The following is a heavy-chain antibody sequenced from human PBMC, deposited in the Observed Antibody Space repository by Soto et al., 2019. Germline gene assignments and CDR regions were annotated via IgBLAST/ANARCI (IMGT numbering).Heavy chain of an antibody. V-gene: IGHV1-18*01. CDR2: ISGYNGHT. D-gene: IGHD2-8*01. J-gene: IGHJ6*02. CDR3: AKNGQPPYYYYGMDV. CDR1: GYTFTRYG. Sequence: QGQLVQSGAEVKKPGASVKVSCKASGYTFTRYGISWVRQAPGQGLEWMGWISGYNGHTNYAQKFQGRITMTVDTSTTTAFMELTSLTSDDRAVYYCAKNGQPPYYYYGMDVWGQGTTVTVSS.